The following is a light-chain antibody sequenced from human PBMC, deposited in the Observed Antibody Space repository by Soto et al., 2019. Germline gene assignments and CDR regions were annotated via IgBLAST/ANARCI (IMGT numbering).Light chain of an antibody. CDR3: LQYNSHWT. V-gene: IGKV1-5*03. Sequence: TQSPSNLSASVGDRVTITCRASQSISIWLAWYQQKPGKAPKLLIYKASNLESGVPSRFSGSGSGTEFTLTISSLQPDDFAAYYCLQYNSHWTFGQGTKVDIK. J-gene: IGKJ1*01. CDR2: KAS. CDR1: QSISIW.